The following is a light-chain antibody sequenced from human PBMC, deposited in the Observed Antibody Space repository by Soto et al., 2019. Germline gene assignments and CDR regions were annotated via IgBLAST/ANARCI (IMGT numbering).Light chain of an antibody. V-gene: IGKV3-11*01. J-gene: IGKJ4*01. CDR3: HQRSDWPLT. CDR2: DTS. CDR1: QSVSSY. Sequence: EIVLTQSPATLSLSPGERATLSCRASQSVSSYLGWYQQKPGQAPRLLIYDTSNRATGIPARFSGSGSGTDFTLTISSLEPEDFAVYFCHQRSDWPLTFGGGTRLQIK.